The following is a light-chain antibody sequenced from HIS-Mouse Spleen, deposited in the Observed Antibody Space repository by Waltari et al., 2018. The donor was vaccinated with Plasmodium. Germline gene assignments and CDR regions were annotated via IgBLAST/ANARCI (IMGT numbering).Light chain of an antibody. CDR3: QQSYSTPPFT. CDR1: QSISSY. J-gene: IGKJ3*01. Sequence: DIQMTQSPSSLSASVGDRVTITCRASQSISSYLNWYQQKPGKAPKLLIYAASSLQSGVSSRFCGSGSGTDFTLTISSLQPEDFATYYCQQSYSTPPFTFGPGTKVDIK. V-gene: IGKV1-39*01. CDR2: AAS.